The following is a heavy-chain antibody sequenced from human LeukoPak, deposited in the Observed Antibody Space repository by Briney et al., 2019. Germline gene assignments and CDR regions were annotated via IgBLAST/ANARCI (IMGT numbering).Heavy chain of an antibody. J-gene: IGHJ5*01. V-gene: IGHV1-18*01. D-gene: IGHD2-15*01. CDR3: AVVVAATLPNWFDS. CDR1: GYTFTSYG. CDR2: ISAYNGNT. Sequence: ASVKVSCKASGYTFTSYGISWVRQAPGQGLEWMGWISAYNGNTNYAQKLQGRVTMTTDTSTSTAYMELRSLRSDDTAVYYCAVVVAATLPNWFDSWGQGTLVTVSS.